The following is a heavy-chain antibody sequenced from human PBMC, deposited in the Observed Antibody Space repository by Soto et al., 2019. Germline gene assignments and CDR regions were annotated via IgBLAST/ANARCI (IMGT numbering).Heavy chain of an antibody. CDR2: VIPILGMS. V-gene: IGHV1-69*02. CDR1: GDTFNRYT. D-gene: IGHD3-10*01. CDR3: ATNYGSGSTHFDH. J-gene: IGHJ4*02. Sequence: QVQLVQSGAEVKPPGSSLRVSCTASGDTFNRYTISWVRQAPGQGLEWMGRVIPILGMSNYAQKFQGRVSIMADKSTSTAYMQLSSLRSEDTAMYYCATNYGSGSTHFDHWGQGTLVTVSS.